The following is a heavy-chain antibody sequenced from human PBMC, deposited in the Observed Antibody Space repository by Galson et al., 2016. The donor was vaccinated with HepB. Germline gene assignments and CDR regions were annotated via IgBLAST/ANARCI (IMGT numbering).Heavy chain of an antibody. CDR1: GFRFSDFW. D-gene: IGHD3-22*01. V-gene: IGHV3-7*03. J-gene: IGHJ4*02. Sequence: SLRLSCAVSGFRFSDFWMSWVRQAPGKGLEWVANIRPDGRDSEYVDSDVKGRFTVSRDNDKNSLFLQMNSLGPEDTAFYYWAGGWGWLIDYWGQGTPVIVSS. CDR3: AGGWGWLIDY. CDR2: IRPDGRDS.